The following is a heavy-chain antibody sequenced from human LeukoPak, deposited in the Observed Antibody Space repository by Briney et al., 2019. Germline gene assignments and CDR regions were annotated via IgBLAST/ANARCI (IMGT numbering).Heavy chain of an antibody. V-gene: IGHV3-23*01. CDR3: AKDYFGVIPDAFDV. CDR2: ISVSGDST. J-gene: IGHJ3*01. CDR1: GFTFSNYA. D-gene: IGHD3-3*01. Sequence: GGSLRLSCAASGFTFSNYAMTWARQAPGKGLEWVSAISVSGDSTYCADSVKGRFAISRDNSQNTLHLQMNSLRADDTALYFCAKDYFGVIPDAFDVWGQGTMVTASS.